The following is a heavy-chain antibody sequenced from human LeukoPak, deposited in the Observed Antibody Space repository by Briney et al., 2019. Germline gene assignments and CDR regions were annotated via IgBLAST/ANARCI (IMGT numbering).Heavy chain of an antibody. CDR1: GYTFTSYG. J-gene: IGHJ4*02. Sequence: ASVKVSCKASGYTFTSYGISWVRQAPGQGLEWVGWISAYNGNTNYAQKLQGRVTMTTDTSTSTAYMELRSLRSDDTAVYYCARDLRTPSDTNIAIDYWGQGTLVTVSS. CDR2: ISAYNGNT. CDR3: ARDLRTPSDTNIAIDY. D-gene: IGHD4-23*01. V-gene: IGHV1-18*01.